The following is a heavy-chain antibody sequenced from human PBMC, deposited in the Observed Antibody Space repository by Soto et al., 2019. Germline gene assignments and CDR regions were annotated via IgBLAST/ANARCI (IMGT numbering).Heavy chain of an antibody. Sequence: QVQLQESGPGLVKPSQTLSLTCSVSAGSISSGGYYWNWIRQHPGKGLEWIGYIYHSGGTYSSPSLRSRVTISVDTSKNHISLKLSSVTAADTAVYYCARDRGGYGGYDYWGQGTLVTVSS. V-gene: IGHV4-31*03. CDR2: IYHSGGT. CDR3: ARDRGGYGGYDY. D-gene: IGHD5-12*01. J-gene: IGHJ4*02. CDR1: AGSISSGGYY.